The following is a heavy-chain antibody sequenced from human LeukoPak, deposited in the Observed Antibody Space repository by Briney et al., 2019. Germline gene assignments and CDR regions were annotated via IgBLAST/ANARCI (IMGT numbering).Heavy chain of an antibody. Sequence: ASVKVSCKASGYTFTAYYIHWVRRAPAQGLEWMGCISPNSGGTESAQKFQGRVTMTRDTSISTAYMELSRLRSDDTAVYYCTRDHCTSINCYEYNYYGMDVWGQGTTVTVSS. V-gene: IGHV1-2*02. D-gene: IGHD2-2*01. CDR2: ISPNSGGT. J-gene: IGHJ6*02. CDR3: TRDHCTSINCYEYNYYGMDV. CDR1: GYTFTAYY.